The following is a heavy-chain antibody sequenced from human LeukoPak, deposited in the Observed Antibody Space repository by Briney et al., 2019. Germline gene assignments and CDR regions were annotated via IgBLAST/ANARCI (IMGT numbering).Heavy chain of an antibody. CDR1: SGSISSDNYF. J-gene: IGHJ4*02. CDR2: IHHSGTT. D-gene: IGHD6-13*01. Sequence: TSETLSLTCTVSSGSISSDNYFWSWIRQPPGKGLEWIGYIHHSGTTYYNPSLKSRVTISVNRSKNQFSLKLNSMTAADTAVYFCARAVSSNWYEFDYWGQGTLVTVSS. V-gene: IGHV4-30-2*01. CDR3: ARAVSSNWYEFDY.